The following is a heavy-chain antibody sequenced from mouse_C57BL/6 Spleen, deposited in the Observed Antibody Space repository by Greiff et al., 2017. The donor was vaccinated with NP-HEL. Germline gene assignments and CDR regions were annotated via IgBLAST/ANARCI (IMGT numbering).Heavy chain of an antibody. J-gene: IGHJ1*03. D-gene: IGHD1-1*01. CDR2: INPNYGTT. Sequence: EVKLQQSGPELVKPGASVKISCKASGYSFTDYNMNWVKQSNGKSLEWIGVINPNYGTTSYNQKFKGKATLTVDQSSSTAYMQLNSLTSEDSAVYYCARSPHYGSTLYWYFDVWGTGTTVTVSS. CDR1: GYSFTDYN. V-gene: IGHV1-39*01. CDR3: ARSPHYGSTLYWYFDV.